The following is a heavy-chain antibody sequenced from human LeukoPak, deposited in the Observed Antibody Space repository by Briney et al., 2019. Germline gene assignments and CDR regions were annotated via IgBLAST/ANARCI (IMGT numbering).Heavy chain of an antibody. CDR2: ISAYNGNT. D-gene: IGHD3-16*01. CDR3: EILRGGLGDFDY. J-gene: IGHJ4*02. Sequence: GASVKVSCKASGYTFTSYGISWVGQAPGQGIEWMGWISAYNGNTNYAQKLQGRVTMTTDTSTSTAYMELRSLRSDDTAVYYCEILRGGLGDFDYWGQGTLVTVSS. CDR1: GYTFTSYG. V-gene: IGHV1-18*01.